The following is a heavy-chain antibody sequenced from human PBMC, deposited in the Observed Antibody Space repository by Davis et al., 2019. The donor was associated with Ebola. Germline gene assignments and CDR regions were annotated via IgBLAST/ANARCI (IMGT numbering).Heavy chain of an antibody. D-gene: IGHD2-2*01. CDR1: GFTFGDYA. CDR3: ARGGYCSSTSCIPFDY. Sequence: ESLKISCTASGFTFGDYAMSWIRQPPGKGLEWIGDINHSGRTNYNPSLKSRVTISVDTSKNQFSLKLSSVTAADTAVYYCARGGYCSSTSCIPFDYWGQGTLVTVSS. V-gene: IGHV4-34*01. CDR2: INHSGRT. J-gene: IGHJ4*02.